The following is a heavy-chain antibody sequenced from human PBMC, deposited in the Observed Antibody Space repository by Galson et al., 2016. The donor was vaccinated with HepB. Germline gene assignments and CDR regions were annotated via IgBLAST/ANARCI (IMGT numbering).Heavy chain of an antibody. CDR3: ARHLVDSRNWTRPVWFDP. CDR1: GGSISRNNFY. V-gene: IGHV4-39*01. J-gene: IGHJ5*02. CDR2: FSYSGRT. Sequence: SETLSLTCSVSGGSISRNNFYWGWIRQPPGKGLEWIGSFSYSGRTYYNPSLKSRLTISVDSSKNQFSLRLTSVTAADTSFYYCARHLVDSRNWTRPVWFDPGGQGTLVTVSS. D-gene: IGHD1-1*01.